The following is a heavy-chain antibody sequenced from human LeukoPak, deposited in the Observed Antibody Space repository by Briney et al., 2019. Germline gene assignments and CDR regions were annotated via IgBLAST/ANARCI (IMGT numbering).Heavy chain of an antibody. CDR1: GYTFTSYA. J-gene: IGHJ4*02. Sequence: ASVKVSCKASGYTFTSYAMKWVRQAPGQGLEWMGWINTNTGNPTYAQGFTGRFVFSLDTSVSTAYLQISSLKAEDTAVYYCARESEYYYDTSTYSGDDYWGQGTLVTVSS. V-gene: IGHV7-4-1*02. CDR2: INTNTGNP. CDR3: ARESEYYYDTSTYSGDDY. D-gene: IGHD3-22*01.